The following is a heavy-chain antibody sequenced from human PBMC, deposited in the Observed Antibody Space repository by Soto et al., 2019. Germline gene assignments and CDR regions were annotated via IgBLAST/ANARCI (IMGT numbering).Heavy chain of an antibody. J-gene: IGHJ4*02. Sequence: PXESLSLPCSAAGFTLTGYSMNWVRQAPGKGLEWVSSISTTTNYIYYGDSMKGRFTISRDNAKNSLYLEMNSLRAEDTAVYYCARESEDLTSNFDYWGQGTLVTVSS. CDR1: GFTLTGYS. V-gene: IGHV3-21*06. CDR2: ISTTTNYI. CDR3: ARESEDLTSNFDY.